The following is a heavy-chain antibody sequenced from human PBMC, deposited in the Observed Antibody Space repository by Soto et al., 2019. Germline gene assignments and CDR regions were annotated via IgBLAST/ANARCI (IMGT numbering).Heavy chain of an antibody. CDR1: GFTFSGSA. CDR3: TRSLSSSWLYYYYYGMDV. Sequence: GGSLRLSCAASGFTFSGSAMHWVRQASGKGLEWVGRIRSKANSYATAYAASVKGRFTISRDDSKNTAYLQMNSLKTEDTAVYYCTRSLSSSWLYYYYYGMDVWGQGTTVTVSS. J-gene: IGHJ6*02. V-gene: IGHV3-73*01. CDR2: IRSKANSYAT. D-gene: IGHD6-13*01.